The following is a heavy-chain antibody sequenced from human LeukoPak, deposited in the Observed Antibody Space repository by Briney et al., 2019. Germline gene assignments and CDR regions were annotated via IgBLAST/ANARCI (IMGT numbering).Heavy chain of an antibody. CDR2: ISGSGGST. Sequence: PGGSLRLSCAASGFTFSSYGMHWVRQAPGKGLEWVSAISGSGGSTYYADSVKGRFTISRDNSKNTLYLQMNSLRAEDTAVYYCAKVPYRIAAAGMVYFDYWGQGTLVTVSS. D-gene: IGHD6-13*01. CDR3: AKVPYRIAAAGMVYFDY. J-gene: IGHJ4*02. CDR1: GFTFSSYG. V-gene: IGHV3-23*01.